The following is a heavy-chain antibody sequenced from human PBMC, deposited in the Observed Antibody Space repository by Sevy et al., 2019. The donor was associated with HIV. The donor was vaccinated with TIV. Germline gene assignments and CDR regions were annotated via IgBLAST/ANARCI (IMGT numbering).Heavy chain of an antibody. V-gene: IGHV3-30*18. CDR2: ISHDGLNE. CDR3: ANAYSGSYSHSYLYALDV. D-gene: IGHD1-26*01. Sequence: GGSLRLSCIGSGFSFSYYGIHWVRQSPGKGLDWVALISHDGLNEYYADSVKGRFTISRDKSKNTVYLEMNSLRNEDTAIYFCANAYSGSYSHSYLYALDVWGQGTTVTVSS. CDR1: GFSFSYYG. J-gene: IGHJ6*02.